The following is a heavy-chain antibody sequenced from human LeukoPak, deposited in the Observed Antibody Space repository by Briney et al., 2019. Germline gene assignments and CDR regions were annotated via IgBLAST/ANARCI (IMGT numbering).Heavy chain of an antibody. V-gene: IGHV3-21*01. CDR1: GFTFSSYS. CDR3: ARGGYGSGSPKSDY. D-gene: IGHD3-10*01. Sequence: GGSLRLSCAASGFTFSSYSMNWVRQAPGKGLEWVSSISSSSSYIYYADSVKGRFTISRDNAKYSLYLQMNSLRAEDTAVYYCARGGYGSGSPKSDYWGQGTLVTVSS. CDR2: ISSSSSYI. J-gene: IGHJ4*02.